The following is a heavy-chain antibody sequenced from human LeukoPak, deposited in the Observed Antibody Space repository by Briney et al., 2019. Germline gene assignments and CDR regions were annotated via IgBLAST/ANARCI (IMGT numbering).Heavy chain of an antibody. J-gene: IGHJ5*02. V-gene: IGHV1-2*02. Sequence: ASVKVSCKASGYTFTGYYMHWVRQAPGQGLEWMGWINPNSGGTNYAQKFRGRVTMTRDTSISTAYMELSRLRSDDTAVYYCARGGGSYGRNWFDPWGQGTLVTVPS. CDR3: ARGGGSYGRNWFDP. CDR1: GYTFTGYY. CDR2: INPNSGGT. D-gene: IGHD1-26*01.